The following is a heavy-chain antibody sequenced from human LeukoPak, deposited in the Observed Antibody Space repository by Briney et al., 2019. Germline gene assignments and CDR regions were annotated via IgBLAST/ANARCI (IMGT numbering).Heavy chain of an antibody. CDR3: GKDAPAGGLAV. Sequence: AGGSLRLSCAASGFTFSSYAMSWVRQAPGKGLEWVSAISGSGGSTYYADSVKGRFTISRDNAKNSLYLQMNSLRAEDTALYYCGKDAPAGGLAVWGQGTTVTVSS. V-gene: IGHV3-23*01. J-gene: IGHJ6*02. D-gene: IGHD2-2*01. CDR1: GFTFSSYA. CDR2: ISGSGGST.